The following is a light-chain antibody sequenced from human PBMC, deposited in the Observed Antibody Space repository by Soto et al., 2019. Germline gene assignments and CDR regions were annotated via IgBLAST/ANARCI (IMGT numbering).Light chain of an antibody. CDR1: QDISNY. CDR3: QKYNSAPFT. J-gene: IGKJ4*01. V-gene: IGKV1-27*01. CDR2: GAS. Sequence: DIQMTQSPSSLSASVGDRVTITCRASQDISNYLAWYQQRPGKVPMLLIYGASTLQSGVPYRFSGSGSGTDFTLTIRSLQPEDVATYYWQKYNSAPFTFGGGTKVEIK.